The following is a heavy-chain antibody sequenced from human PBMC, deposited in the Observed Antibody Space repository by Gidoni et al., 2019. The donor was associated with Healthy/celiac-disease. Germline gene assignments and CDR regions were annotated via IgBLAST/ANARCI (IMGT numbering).Heavy chain of an antibody. D-gene: IGHD4-17*01. CDR2: ISYDGSNK. CDR1: GFTFISYG. J-gene: IGHJ4*02. V-gene: IGHV3-30*18. CDR3: AKGGPRRMTTVTDFDY. Sequence: QVQLVESGGGVVQPGRSLRLSCAASGFTFISYGMHWVRQAPGKGLEWVAVISYDGSNKYYADSVKGRFTISRDNSKNTLYLQMNSLRAEDTAVYYCAKGGPRRMTTVTDFDYWGQGTLVTVSS.